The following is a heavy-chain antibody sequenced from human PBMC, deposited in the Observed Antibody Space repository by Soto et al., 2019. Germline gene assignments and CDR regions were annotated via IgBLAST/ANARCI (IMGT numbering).Heavy chain of an antibody. CDR1: GFTFSSYG. Sequence: QVQLVESGGGVVQPGRSLRLSCAASGFTFSSYGMHWVRPAPGKGLEWVAILSYDGSNTYYADSVKGRFTISRDNSKNTLYLQMNSLRAEDTSVYYCAKEGGLSGSYYISSSYYFDYWGQGTLVTVSS. CDR2: LSYDGSNT. V-gene: IGHV3-30*18. J-gene: IGHJ4*02. D-gene: IGHD1-26*01. CDR3: AKEGGLSGSYYISSSYYFDY.